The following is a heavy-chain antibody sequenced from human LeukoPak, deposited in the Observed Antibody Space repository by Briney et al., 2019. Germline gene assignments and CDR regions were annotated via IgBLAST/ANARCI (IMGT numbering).Heavy chain of an antibody. D-gene: IGHD1-7*01. J-gene: IGHJ5*02. V-gene: IGHV4-59*08. CDR3: ARHNWSYDNWFDP. CDR2: IYYSGST. CDR1: GGSISSYY. Sequence: SETLSLTCTVSGGSISSYYWSWIRQPPGKGLEWIGYIYYSGSTNYNPSLKSRVTISVDTSKNQFSLKLSSVTAADTAVYYCARHNWSYDNWFDPWGQGTLVTVSS.